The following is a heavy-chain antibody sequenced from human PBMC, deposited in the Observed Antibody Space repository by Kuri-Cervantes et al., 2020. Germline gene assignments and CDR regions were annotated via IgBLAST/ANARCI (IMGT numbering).Heavy chain of an antibody. D-gene: IGHD4-17*01. CDR3: ARDRWTHDYGDYDAFDI. V-gene: IGHV3-33*01. CDR2: TWFDGSKQ. Sequence: GGSLRLSCAASGFTFSNHNMHWVRQAPGKGLEWVAVTWFDGSKQYYPDSVKGRFTISRDNSKNTVYLQMNSLRAEDTAMYYCARDRWTHDYGDYDAFDIWGQGTMVTVSS. J-gene: IGHJ3*02. CDR1: GFTFSNHN.